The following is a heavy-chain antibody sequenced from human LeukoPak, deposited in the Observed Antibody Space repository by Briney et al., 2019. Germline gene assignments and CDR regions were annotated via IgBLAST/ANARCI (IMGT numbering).Heavy chain of an antibody. J-gene: IGHJ6*02. Sequence: PSETLSLTCTVSGGSISSGGYYWSWIRQRPGKGLEWIGYIYYSGSTYYNPSLKSRVTISVDTSKNQFSLKLSSVTAADTAVYYCAARSQRLVDYYGMDVWGQGTTVTVSS. CDR1: GGSISSGGYY. CDR3: AARSQRLVDYYGMDV. D-gene: IGHD1-26*01. V-gene: IGHV4-31*03. CDR2: IYYSGST.